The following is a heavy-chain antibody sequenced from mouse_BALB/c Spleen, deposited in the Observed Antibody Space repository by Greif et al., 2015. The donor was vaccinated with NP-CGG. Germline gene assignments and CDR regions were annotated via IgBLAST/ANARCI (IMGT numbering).Heavy chain of an antibody. Sequence: EVKLQESGAELVKPGASVKLSCTASGFNIKDTYMHWVKQRPEQGLEWIGRIDPANGNTKYDPKFQGKATITADTSSNTAYLQLSSLTSEDTAVYYCALIYYGNYGGFDYWGQGTTLTVSS. J-gene: IGHJ2*01. CDR1: GFNIKDTY. CDR2: IDPANGNT. CDR3: ALIYYGNYGGFDY. V-gene: IGHV14-3*02. D-gene: IGHD2-1*01.